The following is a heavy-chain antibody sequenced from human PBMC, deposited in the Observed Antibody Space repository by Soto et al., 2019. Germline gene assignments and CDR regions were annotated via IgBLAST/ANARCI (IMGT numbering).Heavy chain of an antibody. Sequence: SETLSLTCTVSGASISSYYWSWIRLSAGRGLEWIGRLYTSGSSDYNPSLKSRVTMSADTSKNQFFVRLSSVTAADTAVYYCVRDRYSGYDVWFEPWGQGTLVTVSS. CDR1: GASISSYY. J-gene: IGHJ5*02. V-gene: IGHV4-4*07. CDR3: VRDRYSGYDVWFEP. D-gene: IGHD5-12*01. CDR2: LYTSGSS.